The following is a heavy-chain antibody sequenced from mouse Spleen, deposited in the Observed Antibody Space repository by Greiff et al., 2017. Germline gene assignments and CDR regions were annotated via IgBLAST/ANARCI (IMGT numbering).Heavy chain of an antibody. J-gene: IGHJ4*01. D-gene: IGHD1-1*02. V-gene: IGHV5-6*01. CDR1: GFTFSSYG. Sequence: EVQLVESGGDLVKPGGSLKLSCAASGFTFSSYGMSWVRQTPDERLEWVATITSGGSYTYYPDSVKGRFTISRDNAKNTLYLQMSSLKSEDTAMYYCARHEYYVVMDYWGQGTSVTVSS. CDR3: ARHEYYVVMDY. CDR2: ITSGGSYT.